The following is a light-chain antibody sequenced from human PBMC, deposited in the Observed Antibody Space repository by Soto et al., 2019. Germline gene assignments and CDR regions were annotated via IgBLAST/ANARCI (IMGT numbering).Light chain of an antibody. CDR3: QQYNNWPPWT. V-gene: IGKV3D-15*01. Sequence: IVMTQSPATLSVSPGERATLSCRASQRVSSNLAWYQQKPDQAPRLLIYGASIRATGIPARFSGSGSGTEFTLTISSLQSEDFAVYYCQQYNNWPPWTFGQGTKVDIK. J-gene: IGKJ1*01. CDR1: QRVSSN. CDR2: GAS.